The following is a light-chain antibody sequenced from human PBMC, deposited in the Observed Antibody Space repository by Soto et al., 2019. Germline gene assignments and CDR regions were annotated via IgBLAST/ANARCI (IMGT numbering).Light chain of an antibody. CDR3: PQYGSSPWT. Sequence: EIGLTQSPGTLSLSPGERATLSCRASQSVSSSYLAWYQQKPGQAPRLLIYGASSRATGIPDRVSGSGSGTDFTLTISRLEPEDFAMYYCPQYGSSPWTSGQGTKVEIK. J-gene: IGKJ1*01. V-gene: IGKV3-20*01. CDR2: GAS. CDR1: QSVSSSY.